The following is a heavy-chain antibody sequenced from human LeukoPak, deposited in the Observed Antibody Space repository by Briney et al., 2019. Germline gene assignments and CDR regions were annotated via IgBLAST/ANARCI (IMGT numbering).Heavy chain of an antibody. V-gene: IGHV5-51*01. CDR1: GYSYTSYW. J-gene: IGHJ6*03. CDR3: ARRSGNYYYYMDV. Sequence: GESLKISCKGSGYSYTSYWIGWVRQMPGKGLEWMGIIYPGDSDTRYSPSFQGQVTISADKSISTAYLQWSSLKASDTAMYYCARRSGNYYYYMDVWGKGTTVTVSS. CDR2: IYPGDSDT. D-gene: IGHD6-25*01.